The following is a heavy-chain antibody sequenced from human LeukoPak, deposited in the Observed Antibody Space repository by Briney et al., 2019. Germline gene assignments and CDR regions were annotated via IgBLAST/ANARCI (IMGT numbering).Heavy chain of an antibody. Sequence: SETLSLTCTVSGGSISSGGYYWSWIRQHPGKGLEWIGYIYYSGSTYYNPSLKSRVTVSVDTSKNQFSLKLSSVTAADTAVYYCARDPYYYGSSGYYDAFDIWGQGTMVTVSS. CDR3: ARDPYYYGSSGYYDAFDI. V-gene: IGHV4-31*03. D-gene: IGHD3-22*01. J-gene: IGHJ3*02. CDR2: IYYSGST. CDR1: GGSISSGGYY.